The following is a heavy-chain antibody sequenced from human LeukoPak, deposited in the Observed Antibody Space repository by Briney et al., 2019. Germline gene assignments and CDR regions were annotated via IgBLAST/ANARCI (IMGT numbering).Heavy chain of an antibody. J-gene: IGHJ3*02. D-gene: IGHD3-10*01. V-gene: IGHV3-9*01. Sequence: PGRSLRLSCAASGFTFGDYGMHWVRQSPGKGLEWVSGTSWNSGIIGYSDSVKGRFTISRDNAKNSLYLQMNSLRPDDTALYYCAKSEYGSGDAFDIWGQGTMVTVSS. CDR3: AKSEYGSGDAFDI. CDR2: TSWNSGII. CDR1: GFTFGDYG.